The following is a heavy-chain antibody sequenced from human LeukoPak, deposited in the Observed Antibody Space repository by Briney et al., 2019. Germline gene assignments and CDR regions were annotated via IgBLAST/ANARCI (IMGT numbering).Heavy chain of an antibody. V-gene: IGHV3-30-3*01. D-gene: IGHD4-17*01. CDR1: GFTFSSYA. J-gene: IGHJ6*04. CDR3: AREPTPDGDPHYYYGMDV. CDR2: ISYDGSNK. Sequence: GGSLRLSCAASGFTFSSYAMHWVRQAPGKGLEWVAVISYDGSNKYYADSVKGRFTISRDNAKNSLYLQMNSLRAEDTAVYYCAREPTPDGDPHYYYGMDVWGKGTTVTVSS.